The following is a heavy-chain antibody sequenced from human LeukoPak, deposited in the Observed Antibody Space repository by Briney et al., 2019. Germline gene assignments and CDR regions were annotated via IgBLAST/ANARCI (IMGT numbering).Heavy chain of an antibody. CDR3: VRDSDYAFDH. D-gene: IGHD3-16*01. CDR1: GFTFRSYS. V-gene: IGHV3-48*01. CDR2: ISNAI. J-gene: IGHJ4*02. Sequence: GGSLTLSCAASGFTFRSYSMNWIRQPPGKGLEWVSYISNAILYADSVKGRLTISRDNAKNALYLQMNSLRPEDTAVYYCVRDSDYAFDHWGQGALVTVSS.